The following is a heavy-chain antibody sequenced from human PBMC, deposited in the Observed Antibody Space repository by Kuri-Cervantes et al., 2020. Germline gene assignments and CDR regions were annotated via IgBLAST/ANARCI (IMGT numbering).Heavy chain of an antibody. J-gene: IGHJ6*02. CDR1: GFTFSSYS. Sequence: GESLKISCAASGFTFSSYSMNWVRQAPGKGLEWVSSISSSSSYIYYADSVKGRFTISRDNAKNSLYLQMNSLRAEDTAVYYCAKDFPPYYDFWSGYLQPTYYYYGMDVWGQGTTVTVSS. CDR2: ISSSSSYI. CDR3: AKDFPPYYDFWSGYLQPTYYYYGMDV. V-gene: IGHV3-21*01. D-gene: IGHD3-3*01.